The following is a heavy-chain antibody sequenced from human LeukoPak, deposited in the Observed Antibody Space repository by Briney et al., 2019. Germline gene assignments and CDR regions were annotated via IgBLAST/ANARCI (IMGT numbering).Heavy chain of an antibody. CDR3: ARYLKGGDYSQYFQH. V-gene: IGHV1-2*02. CDR1: GYTFTGYY. D-gene: IGHD4-17*01. J-gene: IGHJ1*01. CDR2: INPNSGGT. Sequence: GASVNVSCKASGYTFTGYYMHWVRQAPGQGLEWMGWINPNSGGTNYAQKFQGRVTMTRDTSISTAYMELSRLRSDDTAVYYCARYLKGGDYSQYFQHWGQGTLVTVSS.